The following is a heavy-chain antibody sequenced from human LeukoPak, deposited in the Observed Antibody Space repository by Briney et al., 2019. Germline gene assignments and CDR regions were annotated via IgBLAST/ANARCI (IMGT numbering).Heavy chain of an antibody. CDR3: ARAYCSGGSCYEYYYYYYGMDV. CDR1: GGTFSSYA. Sequence: GASVKVSCKASGGTFSSYAISWVRQAPGQGLEWMGGIIPIFGIANYAQKFQGRVTITADESTSTAYMELSSLRSEDTAVYYCARAYCSGGSCYEYYYYYYGMDVWGKGTTVTVSS. D-gene: IGHD2-15*01. V-gene: IGHV1-69*01. J-gene: IGHJ6*04. CDR2: IIPIFGIA.